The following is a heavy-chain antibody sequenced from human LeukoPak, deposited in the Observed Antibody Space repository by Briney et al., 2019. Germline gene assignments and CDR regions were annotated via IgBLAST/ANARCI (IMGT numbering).Heavy chain of an antibody. Sequence: ASVKFSCKASGYTFTSYAMHWVRQAPGQRLEWMGWINAGNGNTKYSQKFQGRVTITRDTSASTAYMELSSLRSEDTAVYYCARGWGLLRYFDWPAADYWGQGTLVTVSS. CDR2: INAGNGNT. D-gene: IGHD3-9*01. CDR1: GYTFTSYA. V-gene: IGHV1-3*01. J-gene: IGHJ4*02. CDR3: ARGWGLLRYFDWPAADY.